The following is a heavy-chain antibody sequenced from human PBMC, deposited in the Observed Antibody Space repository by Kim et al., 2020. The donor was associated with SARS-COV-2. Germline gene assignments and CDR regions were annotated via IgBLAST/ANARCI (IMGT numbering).Heavy chain of an antibody. D-gene: IGHD4-17*01. CDR3: AKDPIRVGDYPSFDY. CDR2: IWYDGSNK. Sequence: GGSLRLSCAASGFTFSSYAMHWVRQAPGKGLEWVAVIWYDGSNKYYADSVKGRFTISRDNSKNTLYLQMNSLRAEDTAVYYCAKDPIRVGDYPSFDYWGQGTLVTVSS. J-gene: IGHJ4*02. CDR1: GFTFSSYA. V-gene: IGHV3-33*06.